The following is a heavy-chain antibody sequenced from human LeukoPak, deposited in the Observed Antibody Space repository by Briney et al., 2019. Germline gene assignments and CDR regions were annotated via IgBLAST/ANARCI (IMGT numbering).Heavy chain of an antibody. V-gene: IGHV4-30-4*08. CDR3: ARVTRRDGSLYFDY. CDR2: IYYSGST. Sequence: SETLSLTCTVSGGSISSGDYYWSWIRQPPGKGLEWIGYIYYSGSTYYSPSLKSRVTISVDTSKNQFSLKLSSVTAADTAVYYCARVTRRDGSLYFDYWGQGTLVTVSS. CDR1: GGSISSGDYY. J-gene: IGHJ4*02. D-gene: IGHD5-24*01.